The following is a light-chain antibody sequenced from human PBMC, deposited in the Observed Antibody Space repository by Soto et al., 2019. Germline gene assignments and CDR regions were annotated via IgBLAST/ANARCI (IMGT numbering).Light chain of an antibody. CDR2: AAS. CDR1: LDSSSY. Sequence: DIQLTQSPSFLSASVGDRVTITCRASLDSSSYLAWYQQKPGTAPNLLIYAASTLQSGVPSRFSVGGSGTEFTLTISSLQPEDFATYYCQQLNDYPLTFGGGTKVEIK. J-gene: IGKJ4*01. CDR3: QQLNDYPLT. V-gene: IGKV1-9*01.